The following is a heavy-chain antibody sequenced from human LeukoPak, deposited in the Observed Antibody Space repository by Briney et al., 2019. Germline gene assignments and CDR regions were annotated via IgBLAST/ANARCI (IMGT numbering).Heavy chain of an antibody. V-gene: IGHV3-7*01. J-gene: IGHJ3*02. Sequence: GGSLTLSCAASGFSFSNYWMSWVRQAPGQGLEWVANRKQDGSERYYVDSVKGRFTISRDNAKNSLYLQMNSLRAEDTAVYYCASTHIVVGAAVFDIWGQGTMVTVSS. CDR2: RKQDGSER. CDR1: GFSFSNYW. CDR3: ASTHIVVGAAVFDI. D-gene: IGHD2-15*01.